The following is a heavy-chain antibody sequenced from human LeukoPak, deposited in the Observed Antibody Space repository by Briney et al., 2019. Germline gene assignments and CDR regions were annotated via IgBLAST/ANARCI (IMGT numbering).Heavy chain of an antibody. J-gene: IGHJ6*03. V-gene: IGHV3-21*04. CDR1: GFTFSSYS. D-gene: IGHD2-2*01. CDR2: ISSSSSYI. Sequence: GGSLRLSCAASGFTFSSYSMNWVRQAPGKGLEWVSSISSSSSYIYYADSVKGRFTISRDNAKNSLYLQMNSLRAEDTAVYYCARAVVKGSSTIRYYYYYMDVWGKGTTVTISS. CDR3: ARAVVKGSSTIRYYYYYMDV.